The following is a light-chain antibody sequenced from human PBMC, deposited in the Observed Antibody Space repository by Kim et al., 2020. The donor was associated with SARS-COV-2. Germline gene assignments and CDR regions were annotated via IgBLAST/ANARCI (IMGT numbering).Light chain of an antibody. V-gene: IGKV3-11*01. CDR2: DAS. J-gene: IGKJ4*01. CDR1: QRISVY. Sequence: PGESATLSSRPSQRISVYVASYQHKPGQAPRLLSYDASNRATGIPDRFSGSGSGTDFTLTISSLEPEDFAIYYCQQRNNRPPAVTFGGGTKVDIK. CDR3: QQRNNRPPAVT.